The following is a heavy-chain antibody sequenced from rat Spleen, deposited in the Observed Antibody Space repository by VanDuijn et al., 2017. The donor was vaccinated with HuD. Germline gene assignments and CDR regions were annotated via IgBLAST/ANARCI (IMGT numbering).Heavy chain of an antibody. CDR2: ISTGGGDT. J-gene: IGHJ2*01. CDR1: GFSFSNYD. CDR3: ARSTGSYFDY. D-gene: IGHD5-1*01. Sequence: EVQLVESGGGLVRPGRSLKLSCAASGFSFSNYDMAWVRQAPTKGLEWVASISTGGGDTYYRDSVKGRFNISRDNAKSTLYLQMDSLRSEDTATYYCARSTGSYFDYWGQGVMVTVSS. V-gene: IGHV5S23*01.